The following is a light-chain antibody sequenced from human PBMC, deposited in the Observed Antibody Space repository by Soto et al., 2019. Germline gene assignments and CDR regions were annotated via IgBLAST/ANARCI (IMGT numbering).Light chain of an antibody. CDR1: QSVLYSSHNKKY. CDR3: QQYYTTLALT. CDR2: WAS. V-gene: IGKV4-1*01. Sequence: DIVMTQSPDSLAVSLREWATINCKSSQSVLYSSHNKKYLAWYQQKPGQPPKLLIYWASTRESGVPDRFSGSGSGTDFTLTISSLQAEDVAVYYCQQYYTTLALTFGGGTKVEIK. J-gene: IGKJ4*01.